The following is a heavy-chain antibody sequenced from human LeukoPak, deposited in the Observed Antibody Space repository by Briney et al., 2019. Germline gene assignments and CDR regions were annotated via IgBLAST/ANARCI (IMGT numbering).Heavy chain of an antibody. CDR1: GFTFSSYA. V-gene: IGHV3-23*01. CDR2: ISGSGGST. D-gene: IGHD1-7*01. J-gene: IGHJ4*02. Sequence: GGSLRLSCAASGFTFSSYAMSWVRQAPGKGLEWVSAISGSGGSTYYADSVKGRFTISRDNSKNTLYLQMSSLRAEDTAVYYCAKKKRELRGFDYWGQGTLVTVSS. CDR3: AKKKRELRGFDY.